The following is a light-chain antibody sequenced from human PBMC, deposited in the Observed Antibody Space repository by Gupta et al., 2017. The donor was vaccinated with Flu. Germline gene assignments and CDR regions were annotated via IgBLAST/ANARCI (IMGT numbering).Light chain of an antibody. Sequence: AGLTQPPSLSEDLRQTATLTCTGNGNNVGNQGAAWLQQHQGHPPKLLSYRNNNRPSGISPRFSASRSGNTASLTISGLQPEDEADYYCSAWDSSRNGWVFGGGTKLTVL. CDR3: SAWDSSRNGWV. CDR2: RNN. J-gene: IGLJ3*02. CDR1: GNNVGNQG. V-gene: IGLV10-54*04.